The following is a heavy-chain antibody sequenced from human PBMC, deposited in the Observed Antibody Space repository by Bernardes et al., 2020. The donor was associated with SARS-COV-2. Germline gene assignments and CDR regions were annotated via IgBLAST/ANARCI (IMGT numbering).Heavy chain of an antibody. CDR3: ARDFGVVTPINYYYYGMDV. CDR1: GGSISSYY. J-gene: IGHJ6*02. Sequence: SEPLSLTCTVSGGSISSYYWSWIRQPAGKGLEWIGRIYTSGSTNYNPSLKSRVTMSVDTSKNQFSLKLSSVTAADTAVYYCARDFGVVTPINYYYYGMDVWGQGTTVTVSS. CDR2: IYTSGST. D-gene: IGHD3-3*01. V-gene: IGHV4-4*07.